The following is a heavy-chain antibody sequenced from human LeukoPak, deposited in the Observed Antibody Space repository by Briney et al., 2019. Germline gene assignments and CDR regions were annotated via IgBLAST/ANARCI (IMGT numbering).Heavy chain of an antibody. V-gene: IGHV3-30-3*01. CDR1: GFTFSSYA. CDR2: ISYDGSNK. Sequence: GRSLRLSCAASGFTFSSYAMHWVRQAPGKGLEGVAVISYDGSNKYYADSVKGRFTISRDNSKNTLYLQMNSLRAEDTAVYYCARGATVVILSTFDYWGQGTLVTVSS. CDR3: ARGATVVILSTFDY. J-gene: IGHJ4*02. D-gene: IGHD4-23*01.